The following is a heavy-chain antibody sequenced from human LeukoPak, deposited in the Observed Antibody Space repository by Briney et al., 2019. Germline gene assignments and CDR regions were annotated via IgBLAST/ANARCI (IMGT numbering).Heavy chain of an antibody. J-gene: IGHJ6*02. CDR3: ARVKPYCGGDCYSLYYYYGMDV. D-gene: IGHD2-21*02. Sequence: GGSLRLSCAASGFTFSSYAMHWVRQAPGKGLEWVAVISYDGSNKYYADSVKGRFTISRDNSKNTLYLQMNSLRAEDTAVYYCARVKPYCGGDCYSLYYYYGMDVWGQGTTVTVSS. CDR1: GFTFSSYA. V-gene: IGHV3-30*04. CDR2: ISYDGSNK.